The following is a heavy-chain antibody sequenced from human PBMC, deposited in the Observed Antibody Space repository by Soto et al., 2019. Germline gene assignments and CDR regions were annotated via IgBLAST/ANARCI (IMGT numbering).Heavy chain of an antibody. CDR1: GGSISSGGYY. Sequence: QVQLQESGPGLVKPSQTLSLTCTVSGGSISSGGYYWSWIRQHPGKGLEWIGDIYYSGSTYYIPSLMSRGTISVATSKDQFSLKLSSVPAADTAVYDCARGSVVAATLFDYWGQGTLVTVSS. V-gene: IGHV4-31*03. CDR3: ARGSVVAATLFDY. J-gene: IGHJ4*02. D-gene: IGHD2-15*01. CDR2: IYYSGST.